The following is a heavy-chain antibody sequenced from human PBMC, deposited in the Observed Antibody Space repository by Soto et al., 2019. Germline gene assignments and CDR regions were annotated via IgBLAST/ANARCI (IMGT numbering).Heavy chain of an antibody. J-gene: IGHJ4*02. CDR2: NIPIFGTA. D-gene: IGHD2-21*01. CDR3: ARAPILVGETTYENYFDY. Sequence: QVQLVQSGAEENKPGSSVKVSCKASGGTFSNFVISWVRQAPGQGLEWMGGNIPIFGTANYAQKFQGRVTIIADESTGTTYMELTSLRSEDTAVYYCARAPILVGETTYENYFDYWGQGTLVTVSS. CDR1: GGTFSNFV. V-gene: IGHV1-69*01.